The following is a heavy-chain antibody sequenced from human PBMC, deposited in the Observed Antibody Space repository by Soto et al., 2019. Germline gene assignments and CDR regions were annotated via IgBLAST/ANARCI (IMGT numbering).Heavy chain of an antibody. J-gene: IGHJ4*02. Sequence: QITLNESGPTVVKPTETLTLTCTFSGFSLTTSGVGVGWVRQSPGKAPEWLAFIFWDEDKRYSTSLKSRLTITKDTTKNQVVLTMANVDPADTATYYCAHRVLRAVFGLVTTTAIDFDFWGQGTPVVVSS. CDR3: AHRVLRAVFGLVTTTAIDFDF. D-gene: IGHD3-3*01. CDR2: IFWDEDK. CDR1: GFSLTTSGVG. V-gene: IGHV2-5*02.